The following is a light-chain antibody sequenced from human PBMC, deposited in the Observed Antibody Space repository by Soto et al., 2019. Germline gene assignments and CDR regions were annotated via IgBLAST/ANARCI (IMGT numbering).Light chain of an antibody. J-gene: IGKJ1*01. V-gene: IGKV1-39*01. CDR2: DAS. Sequence: DIQMTQSPSSLSASVGDRVTITCQASQDISNYLNWYQQKPGKAPKLLIYDASTLQSGVPSRFSGSGSGTDFTLTISSLQPEDFATYYCQQSYSTSCTFGQGTKVDIK. CDR3: QQSYSTSCT. CDR1: QDISNY.